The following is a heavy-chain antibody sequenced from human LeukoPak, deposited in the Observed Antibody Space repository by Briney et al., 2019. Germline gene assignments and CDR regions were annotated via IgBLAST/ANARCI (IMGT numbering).Heavy chain of an antibody. D-gene: IGHD3-22*01. CDR2: IKQDGSEK. V-gene: IGHV3-7*01. CDR1: GFTFSSYW. J-gene: IGHJ4*02. CDR3: AGDLDRYYDSSGFLDY. Sequence: GGSLRLSCAASGFTFSSYWMSWVRQAPGKGLEWVANIKQDGSEKYYVDSVKGRFTISRDNAKNSLYLQMNSLRAEDTAVYYCAGDLDRYYDSSGFLDYWGQGTLVTVSS.